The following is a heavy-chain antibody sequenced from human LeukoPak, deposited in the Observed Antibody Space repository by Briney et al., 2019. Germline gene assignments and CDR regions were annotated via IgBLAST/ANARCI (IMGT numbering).Heavy chain of an antibody. Sequence: SETLSLTCTVSGGYINSNSYYWGWVRQPPGKGLEWIGSIYYSGNTYYNPSLKSRVTISVDTAKNQFSLKLDSVTAADTAVYYCARQPSLGYCSSGTCWFDLWGQGTLVTVSS. V-gene: IGHV4-39*01. CDR2: IYYSGNT. J-gene: IGHJ5*02. CDR3: ARQPSLGYCSSGTCWFDL. D-gene: IGHD2-2*01. CDR1: GGYINSNSYY.